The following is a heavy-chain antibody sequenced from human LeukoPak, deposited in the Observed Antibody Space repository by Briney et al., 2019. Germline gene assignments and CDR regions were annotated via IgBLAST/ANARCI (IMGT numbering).Heavy chain of an antibody. CDR2: IYYSGST. J-gene: IGHJ4*02. D-gene: IGHD3-22*01. Sequence: SETLSLTCTVSGGSISSYYWSWIRQPPGKGLEWIGYIYYSGSTNYNPSLKSRVTISVDTSKNQFSLKLSSVTAADTAVYYCARVRKWLLPIDYWGQGTLVTVSS. CDR1: GGSISSYY. V-gene: IGHV4-59*12. CDR3: ARVRKWLLPIDY.